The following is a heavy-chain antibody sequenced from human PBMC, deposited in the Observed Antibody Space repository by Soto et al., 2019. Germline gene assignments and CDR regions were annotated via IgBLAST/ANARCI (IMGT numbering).Heavy chain of an antibody. V-gene: IGHV1-18*01. D-gene: IGHD3-16*01. CDR2: ISAYSGDT. J-gene: IGHJ4*02. Sequence: ASVKVSCKASGYTLTSYGLSWVRQAPGQGLEWMGWISAYSGDTHYAHKLQDRVTMTTDTSTNTAYLELKSLRSDDTAVYYCVRDLGLPTDLFDYWGQGTLVTVSS. CDR3: VRDLGLPTDLFDY. CDR1: GYTLTSYG.